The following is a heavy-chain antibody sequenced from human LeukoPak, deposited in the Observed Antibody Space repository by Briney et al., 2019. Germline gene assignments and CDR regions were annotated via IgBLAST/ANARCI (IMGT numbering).Heavy chain of an antibody. CDR3: AKGNRDSSGFYYYYGMDV. CDR2: INWDSKNI. CDR1: GFTFDDYA. J-gene: IGHJ6*02. Sequence: GRSLRLSCAASGFTFDDYAMFWVRQAPGKGLEWVSGINWDSKNIGYAASVKGRFTISRDNAKNSLYLQMNSLRAEDTASYYCAKGNRDSSGFYYYYGMDVWGQGTTVTVSS. V-gene: IGHV3-9*01. D-gene: IGHD3-22*01.